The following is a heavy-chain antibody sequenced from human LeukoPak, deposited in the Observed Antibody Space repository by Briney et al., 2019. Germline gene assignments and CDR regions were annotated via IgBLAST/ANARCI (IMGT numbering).Heavy chain of an antibody. CDR2: ISGSGGST. CDR1: GFTFSSYG. V-gene: IGHV3-23*01. D-gene: IGHD3-10*01. J-gene: IGHJ4*02. CDR3: AKDAGVLGY. Sequence: GGSLRLSCAASGFTFSSYGMSWVRQAPGKGLEWVSAISGSGGSTYYADSVKGRFTISRDNSKNTLDLQMNSLRTEDTALYYCAKDAGVLGYWGQGTLVTVSS.